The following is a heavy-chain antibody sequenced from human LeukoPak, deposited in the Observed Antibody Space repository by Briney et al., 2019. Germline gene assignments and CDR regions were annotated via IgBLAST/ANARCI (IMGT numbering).Heavy chain of an antibody. CDR3: AREEAPITMIE. Sequence: PSETLSLTCTVSGGSISSSSYYWGWIRQPPGKGLEWIGSIYYSGSTYYNPSLKSRVTISVDTSKNQFSLKLSSVTAADTAVYYCAREEAPITMIEWGQGTLVTVSS. CDR1: GGSISSSSYY. J-gene: IGHJ4*02. D-gene: IGHD3-22*01. CDR2: IYYSGST. V-gene: IGHV4-39*07.